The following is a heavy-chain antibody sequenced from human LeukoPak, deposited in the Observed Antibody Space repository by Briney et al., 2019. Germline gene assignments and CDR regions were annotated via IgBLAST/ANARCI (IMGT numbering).Heavy chain of an antibody. D-gene: IGHD1-14*01. Sequence: NLSGTLSLTCAVSGGSISSSNWWSWVRQPPGKGLEWIGEIFHSGSTNYNPSLRSRVTISVDKSKNQFSLNLSSATAADTAVYYCATGSPHVSHYWGQGTLVTVSS. V-gene: IGHV4-4*02. CDR3: ATGSPHVSHY. CDR1: GGSISSSNW. J-gene: IGHJ4*02. CDR2: IFHSGST.